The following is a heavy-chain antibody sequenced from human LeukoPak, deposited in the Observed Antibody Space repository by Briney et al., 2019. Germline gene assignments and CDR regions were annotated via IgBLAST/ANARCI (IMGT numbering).Heavy chain of an antibody. J-gene: IGHJ5*02. CDR1: GYIFMNFG. CDR3: ARSGDGNWFDP. V-gene: IGHV1-18*01. Sequence: GASVRVSCKASGYIFMNFGMGWVRQAPGQGLEGLGWISAYNGDTNYAQKFRGRVTMTTDTSTSTAYMEVRSLTSDDTAIYYCARSGDGNWFDPWGQGTLVIVSS. CDR2: ISAYNGDT.